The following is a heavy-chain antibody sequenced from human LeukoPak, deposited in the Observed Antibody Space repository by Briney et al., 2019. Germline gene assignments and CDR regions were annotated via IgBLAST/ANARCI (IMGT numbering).Heavy chain of an antibody. Sequence: ASVKVSCKASGYTLTTYAMNWVRQAPGQGLEWMGWIDASTGNPTYAQGFTGRFVFSLDTSVSTAYLQISSLKAEDTAVYYCARDYTLTVGTTSYFQHWGQGTRVTVSS. CDR2: IDASTGNP. CDR1: GYTLTTYA. CDR3: ARDYTLTVGTTSYFQH. D-gene: IGHD1-7*01. V-gene: IGHV7-4-1*02. J-gene: IGHJ1*01.